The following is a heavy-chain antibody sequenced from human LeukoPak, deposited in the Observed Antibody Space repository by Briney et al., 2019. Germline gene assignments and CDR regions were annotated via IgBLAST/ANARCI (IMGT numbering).Heavy chain of an antibody. CDR2: INHSGST. Sequence: SETLSLTCAVYGGSFSGYYWSWIRQPPGKGLEWIGEINHSGSTNYNPSLKSRVTISVDTSKNQFSLKLSPVTAADTAVYYCARARGYSYGYDAFDIWGQGTMVTVSS. CDR1: GGSFSGYY. V-gene: IGHV4-34*01. D-gene: IGHD5-18*01. CDR3: ARARGYSYGYDAFDI. J-gene: IGHJ3*02.